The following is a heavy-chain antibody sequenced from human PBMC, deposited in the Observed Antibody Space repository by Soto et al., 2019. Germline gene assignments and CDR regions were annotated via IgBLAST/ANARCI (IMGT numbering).Heavy chain of an antibody. CDR1: GFTFSKYA. D-gene: IGHD5-18*01. V-gene: IGHV3-23*01. Sequence: GGSLRLSCAASGFTFSKYAMRWVRQAPGKGLEWVSAISGSGGSTYYADSAKGRFTISRDNSKNTLYLQMNSLRAEDTAVYYCAKEGHLVGYNPDQSCSFHFWGPGPLGSGSS. CDR3: AKEGHLVGYNPDQSCSFHF. J-gene: IGHJ4*03. CDR2: ISGSGGST.